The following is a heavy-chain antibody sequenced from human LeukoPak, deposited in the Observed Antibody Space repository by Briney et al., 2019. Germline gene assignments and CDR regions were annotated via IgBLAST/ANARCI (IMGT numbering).Heavy chain of an antibody. CDR1: GFTVSSNY. Sequence: GGSLRLSCADSGFTVSSNYMRWVRQAPGKGLEWVAVIWYDGSNKYYSDSVRGRFTISRDNSKNTLYLQMNSLRAEDTAVYYCARGYDYGDYGVVEWGQGTLVTVSS. J-gene: IGHJ4*02. CDR3: ARGYDYGDYGVVE. D-gene: IGHD4-17*01. V-gene: IGHV3-33*08. CDR2: IWYDGSNK.